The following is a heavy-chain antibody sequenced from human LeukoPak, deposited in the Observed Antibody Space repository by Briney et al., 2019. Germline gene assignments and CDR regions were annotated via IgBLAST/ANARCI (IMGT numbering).Heavy chain of an antibody. CDR3: ARGSRWTLYNWFDP. J-gene: IGHJ5*02. CDR1: GVSISSGSNY. V-gene: IGHV4-39*06. Sequence: PSETLSLTCSVSGVSISSGSNYWGWIRQPPGKTLEWIGSIYSRGNTYYNPSLKSRVTISVDTSKNQFPLKLSSVTAADTAVYYCARGSRWTLYNWFDPWGQGTLVTVSS. CDR2: IYSRGNT. D-gene: IGHD3/OR15-3a*01.